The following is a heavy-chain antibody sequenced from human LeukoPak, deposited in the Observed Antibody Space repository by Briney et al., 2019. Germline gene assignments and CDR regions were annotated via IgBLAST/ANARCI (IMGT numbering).Heavy chain of an antibody. D-gene: IGHD6-13*01. Sequence: SVKVSCKASGGTFSSYAISWGRQAPGQGLEWMGRIIPIFGTANYAQKFQGRVTITTDESTSTAYMELSSLRSEDTAVYYCAREGIAAAGRRTLDYWGQGTLVTVSS. J-gene: IGHJ4*02. CDR1: GGTFSSYA. V-gene: IGHV1-69*05. CDR2: IIPIFGTA. CDR3: AREGIAAAGRRTLDY.